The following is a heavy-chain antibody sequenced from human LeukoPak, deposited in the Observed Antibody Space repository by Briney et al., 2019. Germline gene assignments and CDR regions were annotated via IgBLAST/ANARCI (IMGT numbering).Heavy chain of an antibody. Sequence: PSETLSLTCTVSGGSISSYYWSWIRQPPGKGLEWIGYIYYSGSTNYNPSLKSRVTISVDTSKNQFSLKLSSVTAADTAVYYCARGEGELLPEYWGQGTLVTVSS. CDR3: ARGEGELLPEY. J-gene: IGHJ4*02. V-gene: IGHV4-59*01. CDR2: IYYSGST. D-gene: IGHD1-7*01. CDR1: GGSISSYY.